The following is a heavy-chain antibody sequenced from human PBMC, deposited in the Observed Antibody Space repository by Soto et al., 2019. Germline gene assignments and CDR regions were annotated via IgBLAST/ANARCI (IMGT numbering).Heavy chain of an antibody. CDR2: INHGGSA. CDR1: GGSLSGYY. J-gene: IGHJ1*01. CDR3: ARYSSRWSKYVQH. Sequence: VQLQQWGAGLLKTSETLSLTCAVYGGSLSGYYWSWIRQTPGKRLEWVGDINHGGSANYNPSPTSRVTFSLDPSKRLCSLKLSLVLAADTDVYFCARYSSRWSKYVQHWGRRTMVTVSS. D-gene: IGHD6-13*01. V-gene: IGHV4-34*01.